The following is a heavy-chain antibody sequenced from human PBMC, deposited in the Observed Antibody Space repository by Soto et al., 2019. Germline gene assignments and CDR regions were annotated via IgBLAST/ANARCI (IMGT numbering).Heavy chain of an antibody. D-gene: IGHD2-8*01. CDR3: VRAYAVGPGDVFDT. CDR1: GYTFTSYD. Sequence: ASVKVSCKASGYTFTSYDINWVRQATGQGLEWMGWINPANGNTKFSERFQGRVTITRDTSASTAYIEVSSLRSEDAAAYYCVRAYAVGPGDVFDTWGQGSSVTVSS. V-gene: IGHV1-3*01. J-gene: IGHJ3*02. CDR2: INPANGNT.